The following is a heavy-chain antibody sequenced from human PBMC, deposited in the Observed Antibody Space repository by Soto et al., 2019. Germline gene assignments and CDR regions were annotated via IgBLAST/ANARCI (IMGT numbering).Heavy chain of an antibody. D-gene: IGHD6-25*01. J-gene: IGHJ3*02. CDR1: GFTFSSYA. CDR3: AKYSSAGYDAFDI. Sequence: GGSLRLSCAASGFTFSSYAMSWVRQAPGKGLEWVSVISGSGGSTYYADSVKGRFTISRVNSKNTLYLQMNSLRAGDTGGYYCAKYSSAGYDAFDIWGRGTMVAVSS. V-gene: IGHV3-23*01. CDR2: ISGSGGST.